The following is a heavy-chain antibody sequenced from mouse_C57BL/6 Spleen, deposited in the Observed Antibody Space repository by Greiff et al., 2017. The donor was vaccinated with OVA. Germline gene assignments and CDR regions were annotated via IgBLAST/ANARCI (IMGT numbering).Heavy chain of an antibody. CDR1: GFTFSDYY. Sequence: EVQRVESEGGLVQPGSSMKLSCTASGFTFSDYYMAWVRQVPEKGLEWVANINYDGSSTYYLDSLKSRFIISRDNAKNILYLQMSSLKSEDTATYYCARDTDGYEFDYWGQGSTLTVSS. J-gene: IGHJ2*01. V-gene: IGHV5-16*01. CDR3: ARDTDGYEFDY. CDR2: INYDGSST. D-gene: IGHD2-2*01.